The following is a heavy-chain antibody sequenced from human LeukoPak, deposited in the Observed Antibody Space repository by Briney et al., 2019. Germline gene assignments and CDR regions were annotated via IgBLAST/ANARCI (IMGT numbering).Heavy chain of an antibody. CDR2: IIPIFGTA. D-gene: IGHD5/OR15-5a*01. CDR1: GGTFSSYA. Sequence: ASVKVSCKASGGTFSSYAISWVRQARGQGLEWMGRIIPIFGTANYAQKFQGRVTITTDESTSTAYMELSSLRSEDTAVYYCARDGQRSSAGRNWFDPWGQGTLVTVSS. CDR3: ARDGQRSSAGRNWFDP. J-gene: IGHJ5*02. V-gene: IGHV1-69*05.